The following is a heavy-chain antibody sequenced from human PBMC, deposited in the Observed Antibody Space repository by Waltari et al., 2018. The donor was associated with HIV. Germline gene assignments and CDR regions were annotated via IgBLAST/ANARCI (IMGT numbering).Heavy chain of an antibody. J-gene: IGHJ4*02. Sequence: QLQLQESGPGLVKPSETLSLTCTVSGGSISSSSYYWGWIRQPPGKGLEWIGSIYYSGSTYYNPSLKSRVTISVDTSKNQFSLKLSSVTAADTAVYYCARGLRPLTYYYDSSGWYYFDYWGQGTLVTVSS. CDR3: ARGLRPLTYYYDSSGWYYFDY. CDR2: IYYSGST. CDR1: GGSISSSSYY. D-gene: IGHD3-22*01. V-gene: IGHV4-39*07.